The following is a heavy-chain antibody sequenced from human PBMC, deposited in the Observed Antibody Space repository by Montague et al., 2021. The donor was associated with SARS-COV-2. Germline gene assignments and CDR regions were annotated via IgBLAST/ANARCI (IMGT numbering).Heavy chain of an antibody. Sequence: SETLSLTCAVSGGSITSTNWWSWVRQPPSKGLEWIREIHHSGSTXSSPXXXSRVTMSIDKSSNQFSLNLNSVTAADTAVYYCARGDYGDYRDAFDIWGQGTVVTVSS. CDR1: GGSITSTNW. CDR2: IHHSGST. CDR3: ARGDYGDYRDAFDI. V-gene: IGHV4-4*02. J-gene: IGHJ3*02. D-gene: IGHD4-17*01.